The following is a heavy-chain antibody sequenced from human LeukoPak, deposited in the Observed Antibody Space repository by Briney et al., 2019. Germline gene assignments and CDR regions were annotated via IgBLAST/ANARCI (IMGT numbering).Heavy chain of an antibody. CDR1: GFAFSNYW. J-gene: IGHJ4*02. V-gene: IGHV3-74*01. Sequence: GGSLRLSCAASGFAFSNYWMHWVRQAPGKGLVWVSRINSDGSSTTYADSVKGRFTISRDNGQNTLYLQMNSLRAEDTAVYYCAREGRGYSYAFEYWGQGTLVTVSS. CDR3: AREGRGYSYAFEY. CDR2: INSDGSST. D-gene: IGHD5-18*01.